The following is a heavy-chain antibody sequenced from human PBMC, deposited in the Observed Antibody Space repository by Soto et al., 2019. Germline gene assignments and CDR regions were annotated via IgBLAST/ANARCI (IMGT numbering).Heavy chain of an antibody. J-gene: IGHJ4*02. Sequence: QVQLVESGGGVVQPGRSLRLSCAASGFTFSSYGMHWVRQAPGKGLEWVAVIWYDGSNKYYADSVKGRFTISRDNSKNMLYLQMNSLRAEDTAVYYCAREPRPYGDYGNFDYWGQGTLVTVSS. CDR3: AREPRPYGDYGNFDY. CDR2: IWYDGSNK. CDR1: GFTFSSYG. V-gene: IGHV3-33*01. D-gene: IGHD4-17*01.